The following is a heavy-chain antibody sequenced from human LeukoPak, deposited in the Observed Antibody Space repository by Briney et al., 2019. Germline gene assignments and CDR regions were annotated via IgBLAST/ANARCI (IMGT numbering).Heavy chain of an antibody. D-gene: IGHD1-26*01. CDR3: GRVASGRYDFDF. V-gene: IGHV3-48*04. J-gene: IGHJ4*02. CDR1: GFTFSSYS. CDR2: ISSTSSTI. Sequence: GGSLRLSCAASGFTFSSYSMNWVRQAPGKGLEWVSYISSTSSTIYYADSVKSRFTISRDNAENTLYLQMNSLRAEDTAVYYCGRVASGRYDFDFWGQGTLVTVSS.